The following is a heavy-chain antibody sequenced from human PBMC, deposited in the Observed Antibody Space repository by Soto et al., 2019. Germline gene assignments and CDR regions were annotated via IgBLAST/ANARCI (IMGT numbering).Heavy chain of an antibody. J-gene: IGHJ4*02. CDR1: GGSISSGGYY. D-gene: IGHD4-17*01. V-gene: IGHV4-31*03. CDR3: ARVSMGLSTGADYFDY. CDR2: IYHSGRT. Sequence: SETLSLTCTVSGGSISSGGYYWSWVRQHPGRGLEWIGNIYHSGRTDFNPSLKSRVIISVDTSENQFSLKLTSVTTADTAVYYCARVSMGLSTGADYFDYWGQGTPVTVSS.